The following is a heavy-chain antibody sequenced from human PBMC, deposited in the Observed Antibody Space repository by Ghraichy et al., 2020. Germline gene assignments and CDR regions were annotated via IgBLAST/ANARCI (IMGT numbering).Heavy chain of an antibody. V-gene: IGHV2-5*01. J-gene: IGHJ4*02. D-gene: IGHD3-10*01. CDR3: AHRGGGVWFGESHFDY. Sequence: SGPTLVNPTQILTLTCTFSGFSLSTSGVGVGWIRQPPGKALEWLALIYWNDDKRYSPSLKSRLTITKDTSKNQVVLTMTNMDPVDTATYYCAHRGGGVWFGESHFDYWGQGTLVTVSS. CDR1: GFSLSTSGVG. CDR2: IYWNDDK.